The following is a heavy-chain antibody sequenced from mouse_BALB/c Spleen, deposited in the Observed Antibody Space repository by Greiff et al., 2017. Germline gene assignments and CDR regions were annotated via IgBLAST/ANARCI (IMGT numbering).Heavy chain of an antibody. CDR2: IRNKANGYTT. CDR3: ARGYYYFDY. J-gene: IGHJ2*01. Sequence: EVKLVESGGGLVQPGGSLRLSCATSGFTFTDYYMSWVRQPPGKALEWLGFIRNKANGYTTEYSASVKGRFTISRDNSQSILYLQMNTLRADDSATYYCARGYYYFDYWGQGTTLTVSS. CDR1: GFTFTDYY. V-gene: IGHV7-3*02.